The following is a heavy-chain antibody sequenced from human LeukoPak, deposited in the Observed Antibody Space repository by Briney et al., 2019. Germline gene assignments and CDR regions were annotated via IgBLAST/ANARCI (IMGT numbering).Heavy chain of an antibody. J-gene: IGHJ4*02. CDR2: ISYDGSEK. Sequence: PGGSLRLSCAASGFTFSRFPTHWVRQPPGKGLEWVAVISYDGSEKYYADSVKGRFTISRDTPKNTLYMQMNSLRPEDTAVYYCARNFHEGSGTHIYDFDYCGQGTLVTVSS. D-gene: IGHD3-10*01. CDR1: GFTFSRFP. V-gene: IGHV3-30-3*01. CDR3: ARNFHEGSGTHIYDFDY.